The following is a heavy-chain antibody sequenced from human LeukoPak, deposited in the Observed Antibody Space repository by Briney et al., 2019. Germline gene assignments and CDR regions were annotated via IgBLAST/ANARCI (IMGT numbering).Heavy chain of an antibody. Sequence: SETLSLTCTVSGGSISSYYWSWIRQPAGKGLEWIGRIYTSGSTNYNPSLKSRVTISVDTSKNQFSLKLSSVTAADTAVYYCARGHRDYYYDMGYFDYWGQGTLVTVSS. CDR2: IYTSGST. D-gene: IGHD3-22*01. CDR3: ARGHRDYYYDMGYFDY. CDR1: GGSISSYY. V-gene: IGHV4-4*07. J-gene: IGHJ4*02.